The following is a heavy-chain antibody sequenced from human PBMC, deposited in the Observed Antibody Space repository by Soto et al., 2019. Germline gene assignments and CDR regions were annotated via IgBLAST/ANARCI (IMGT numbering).Heavy chain of an antibody. CDR3: ANGRATYGLLTHDY. CDR1: GFSFRNYA. V-gene: IGHV3-23*01. Sequence: PGGSLRLSCAASGFSFRNYAMSWVRQAPGKGLEWISTLTGSSSNIYYADSVKGRFAISRDNSMNTLYLQMNSLTAEDTAVYYCANGRATYGLLTHDYWGQGTLVTVSS. J-gene: IGHJ4*02. CDR2: LTGSSSNI. D-gene: IGHD3-10*01.